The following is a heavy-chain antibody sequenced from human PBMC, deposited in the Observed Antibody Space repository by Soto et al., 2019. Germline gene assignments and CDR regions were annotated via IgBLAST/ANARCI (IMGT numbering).Heavy chain of an antibody. CDR1: GAPINKFY. J-gene: IGHJ4*02. Sequence: QMQLQESGPGLVKPSETMSLTCTASGAPINKFYWNWVRQPPGKGLEWIGHIYNGASTNYNPALKSRVTRAADTSKNQFSLKVGSVTAGDTAVYYCAQATGWPGLDYWGQGILVIVSS. D-gene: IGHD6-19*01. V-gene: IGHV4-59*01. CDR3: AQATGWPGLDY. CDR2: IYNGAST.